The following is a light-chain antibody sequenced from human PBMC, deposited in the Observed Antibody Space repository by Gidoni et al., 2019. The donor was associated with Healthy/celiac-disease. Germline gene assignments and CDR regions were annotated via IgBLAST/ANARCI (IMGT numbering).Light chain of an antibody. CDR3: LQLNSYPHS. CDR1: QGISSY. Sequence: DIQLTQSPSFLSASVGDRVTITCRASQGISSYLAWYQQKPGKAPKLLIYAASTLQSGVPSRFSGSGSGTEFTLTISSLQSEDFATYYCLQLNSYPHSFXXXTKLEIK. CDR2: AAS. J-gene: IGKJ2*03. V-gene: IGKV1-9*01.